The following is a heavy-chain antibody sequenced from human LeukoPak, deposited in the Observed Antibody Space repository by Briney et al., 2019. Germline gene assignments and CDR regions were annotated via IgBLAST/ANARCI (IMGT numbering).Heavy chain of an antibody. CDR3: ATAPRTTAYYYGMDV. CDR1: GYTLTELS. J-gene: IGHJ6*02. Sequence: ASVKVSCKVSGYTLTELSMHWVRQAPGKGLEWMGGFDPEDGETIYAQKFQGRVTMTKDTSTDTAYMELSSLTSEDTAVYYCATAPRTTAYYYGMDVWGQGTTVTVSS. CDR2: FDPEDGET. V-gene: IGHV1-24*01. D-gene: IGHD2-2*01.